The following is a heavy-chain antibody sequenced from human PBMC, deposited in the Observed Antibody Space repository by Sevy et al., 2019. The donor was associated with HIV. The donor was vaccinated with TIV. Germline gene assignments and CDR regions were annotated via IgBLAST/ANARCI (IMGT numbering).Heavy chain of an antibody. CDR1: GFTFSSYW. Sequence: GGSLRLSCAASGFTFSSYWMSWVRQAPGKGLEWVATMKQDGSEKYYVDSVKGRFTISRDNAKHSLYLQMNSLRAEDTGVYDCVREGLGGFSYSLDCWGQGTLVTVSS. J-gene: IGHJ4*02. V-gene: IGHV3-7*01. CDR2: MKQDGSEK. CDR3: VREGLGGFSYSLDC. D-gene: IGHD5-18*01.